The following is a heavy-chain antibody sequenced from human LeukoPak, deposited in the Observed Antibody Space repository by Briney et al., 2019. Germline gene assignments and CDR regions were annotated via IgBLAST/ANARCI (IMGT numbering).Heavy chain of an antibody. J-gene: IGHJ4*02. CDR2: KSGIA. CDR1: GYSINNAHY. CDR3: ARASVEHSIVAGDYFDY. D-gene: IGHD2-15*01. Sequence: SETLSLTCAVSGYSINNAHYWAWIRQPPGKGLEWIGNKSGIASYNPSLKSRVTISLDTSKNHFSLNLRSVTAADTAVYFCARASVEHSIVAGDYFDYWGLGTLVTVSS. V-gene: IGHV4-38-2*01.